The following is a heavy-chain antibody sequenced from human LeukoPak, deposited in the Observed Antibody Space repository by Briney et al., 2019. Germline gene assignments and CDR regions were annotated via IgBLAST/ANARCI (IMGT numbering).Heavy chain of an antibody. V-gene: IGHV4-59*01. CDR1: GGSISSYY. CDR2: IYYSGSA. D-gene: IGHD1-1*01. Sequence: PSETLSLTCTVSGGSISSYYWSWIRQPPGKGLEWIGYIYYSGSAYYNPSLKSRVTISVDTSKNQFSLKLSSVTAADTAVYYCARARAERVYYYGMDVWGQGTTVTVSS. J-gene: IGHJ6*02. CDR3: ARARAERVYYYGMDV.